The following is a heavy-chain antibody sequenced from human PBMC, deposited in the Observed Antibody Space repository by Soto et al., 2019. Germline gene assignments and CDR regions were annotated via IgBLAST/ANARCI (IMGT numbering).Heavy chain of an antibody. Sequence: GGSLRLSCAASGFTFSSYWMSWVRQAPGKGLEWVANIKQDGSEKYYVDSVKGRFTISRDNAKNSLYLQMNSLRAEDTAVYYCARGPGSYYDFWSGYQGGDYWGQGTLVTVSS. J-gene: IGHJ4*02. D-gene: IGHD3-3*01. CDR1: GFTFSSYW. CDR2: IKQDGSEK. CDR3: ARGPGSYYDFWSGYQGGDY. V-gene: IGHV3-7*05.